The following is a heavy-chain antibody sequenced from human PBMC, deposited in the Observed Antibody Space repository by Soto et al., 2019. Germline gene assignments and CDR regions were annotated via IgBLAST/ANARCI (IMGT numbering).Heavy chain of an antibody. CDR3: ARVVTMVRPSYWYFDL. CDR1: GFTFSSYD. V-gene: IGHV3-13*01. CDR2: IGTAGDT. J-gene: IGHJ2*01. D-gene: IGHD3-10*01. Sequence: GGSLRLSCAASGFTFSSYDMHWVRQATGKGLEWVSAIGTAGDTYYPGSVKGRFTISRENAKNSLYLQMNSLRAEDTAVYYCARVVTMVRPSYWYFDLWGRGTLVTVSS.